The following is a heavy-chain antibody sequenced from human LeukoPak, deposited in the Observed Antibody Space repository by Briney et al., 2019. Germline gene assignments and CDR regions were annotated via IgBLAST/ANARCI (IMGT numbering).Heavy chain of an antibody. V-gene: IGHV3-43D*03. J-gene: IGHJ6*03. CDR3: AKNKRRWSGSNDMDV. CDR1: VFPLDDYL. D-gene: IGHD2-15*01. Sequence: GGSLRHACAAFVFPLDDYLMHLVPQAPGKGPEWVSVISWDGGSTYYADSVKGRFTIARDNSKNSLYMQMNSLRAEDTALYYCAKNKRRWSGSNDMDVWGKGTTVTVSS. CDR2: ISWDGGST.